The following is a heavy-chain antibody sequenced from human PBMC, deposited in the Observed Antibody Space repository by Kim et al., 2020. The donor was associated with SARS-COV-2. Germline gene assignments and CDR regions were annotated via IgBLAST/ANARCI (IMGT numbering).Heavy chain of an antibody. CDR2: IRSKAYGGTT. Sequence: GGSLRLSCTASGFTFGDYAMSWVRQAPGKGLEWVGFIRSKAYGGTTEYAASVKGRFTISRDDSKSIAYLQMNSLKTEDTAVYYCTRVLRWSYRSFDAFDIWGQGTMVTVSS. CDR1: GFTFGDYA. CDR3: TRVLRWSYRSFDAFDI. J-gene: IGHJ3*02. V-gene: IGHV3-49*04. D-gene: IGHD1-26*01.